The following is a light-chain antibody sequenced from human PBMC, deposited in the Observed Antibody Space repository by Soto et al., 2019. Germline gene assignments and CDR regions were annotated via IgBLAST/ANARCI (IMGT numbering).Light chain of an antibody. Sequence: DIQMTQSPSSLSASVGDRVTMTCRASQGITNDLGWYQQKPGKAPKRLIYAASTLQSGVPSRFSGSGSGTEFTITISSLQPEDVATYYCLQHNTYPWTFGQGTKVDI. J-gene: IGKJ1*01. CDR1: QGITND. CDR2: AAS. V-gene: IGKV1-17*01. CDR3: LQHNTYPWT.